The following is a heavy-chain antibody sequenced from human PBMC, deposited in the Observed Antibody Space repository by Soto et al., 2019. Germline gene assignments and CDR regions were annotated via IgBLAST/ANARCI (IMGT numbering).Heavy chain of an antibody. CDR2: ISSSGGST. V-gene: IGHV3-23*01. D-gene: IGHD2-2*01. J-gene: IGHJ5*02. Sequence: PGGSLRLSCAASGFTFSSYAMSWVRQAPGKGLEWVSAISSSGGSTYYADSVKGRFTISRDNSKNTLYLQMNSLRAEDTAVYYCARDISCISTSCYPLGPGPWFDPWGQGTLVTVSS. CDR1: GFTFSSYA. CDR3: ARDISCISTSCYPLGPGPWFDP.